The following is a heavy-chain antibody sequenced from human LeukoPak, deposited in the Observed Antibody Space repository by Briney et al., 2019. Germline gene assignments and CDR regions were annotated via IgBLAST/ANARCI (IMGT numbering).Heavy chain of an antibody. J-gene: IGHJ4*02. CDR3: ARDIVATDFDY. CDR1: GFTFSSYS. CDR2: ISSSSSTI. V-gene: IGHV3-48*04. D-gene: IGHD5-12*01. Sequence: GGSLRLSCAASGFTFSSYSMNWVRQAPGKGLEWVSYISSSSSTIYYADSVKGRFTISRDNAKNSLYLQMNSLRAEDTAVYYCARDIVATDFDYWGQGTLVTVSS.